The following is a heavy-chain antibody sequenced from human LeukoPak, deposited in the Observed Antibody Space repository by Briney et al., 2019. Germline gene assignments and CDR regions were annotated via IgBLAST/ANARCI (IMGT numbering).Heavy chain of an antibody. Sequence: ASVKVSCKASGYTLTSYDINWVRQATGQGLEWMGWMNPNSGNTGYAQKFQGRVTMTRNTSISTAYMELSSLRSEDTAVYYCARGKAAAGTGYYYMDVWGKGTTVTVSS. V-gene: IGHV1-8*01. CDR3: ARGKAAAGTGYYYMDV. J-gene: IGHJ6*03. CDR1: GYTLTSYD. CDR2: MNPNSGNT. D-gene: IGHD6-13*01.